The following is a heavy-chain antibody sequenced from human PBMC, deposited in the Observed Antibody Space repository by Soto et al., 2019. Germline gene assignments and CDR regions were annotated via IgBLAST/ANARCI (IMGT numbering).Heavy chain of an antibody. CDR1: GFTVSSNY. Sequence: SLRLSCAASGFTVSSNYMTWVRQAPGKGLEWVSVIYTGGSTYYADSVKGRFTISRHNSKNTLYLQMDSLRAEDTAVYYCARGISPLFDYWGQGILVT. D-gene: IGHD3-3*02. CDR3: ARGISPLFDY. J-gene: IGHJ4*02. V-gene: IGHV3-53*04. CDR2: IYTGGST.